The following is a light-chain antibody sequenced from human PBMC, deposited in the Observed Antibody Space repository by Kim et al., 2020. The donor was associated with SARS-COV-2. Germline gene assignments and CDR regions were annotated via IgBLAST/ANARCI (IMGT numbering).Light chain of an antibody. CDR3: QQRLNWPRDLT. CDR2: DAS. J-gene: IGKJ1*01. Sequence: LSPGESATLSCRASQSVDSHLAWYQHKPGQAPRLLIFDASNRATGIPARFSGSGSGTDFTLTISSLEPEDFAVYYCQQRLNWPRDLTFGQGTKVDIK. CDR1: QSVDSH. V-gene: IGKV3-11*01.